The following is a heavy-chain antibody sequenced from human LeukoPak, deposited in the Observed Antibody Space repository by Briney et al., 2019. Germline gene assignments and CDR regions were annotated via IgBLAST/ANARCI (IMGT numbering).Heavy chain of an antibody. D-gene: IGHD3-16*01. V-gene: IGHV4-61*02. CDR1: GGSISSGSDY. CDR2: IYTSGST. CDR3: AREGPFGGVTTDRVDY. J-gene: IGHJ4*02. Sequence: SQTLSLTCTVSGGSISSGSDYWSWIQQPAGKGLEWIGRIYTSGSTNYNPSLKSRVTISVDTSKNQFSLKLSSVTAADTAVYYCAREGPFGGVTTDRVDYWGQGTLVTVPS.